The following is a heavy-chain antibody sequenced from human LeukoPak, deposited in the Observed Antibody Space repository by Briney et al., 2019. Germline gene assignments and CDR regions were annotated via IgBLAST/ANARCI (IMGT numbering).Heavy chain of an antibody. CDR1: GGTFSSYA. D-gene: IGHD3-3*01. V-gene: IGHV1-69*04. CDR3: ARDSHYDFWSGYYSFDY. CDR2: IIPILGIA. Sequence: PVKVSCKASGGTFSSYAISWVRQAPGQGLEWMGRIIPILGIANYAQKFQGRVTITADKSTSTAYMELSSLRSEDTAVYYCARDSHYDFWSGYYSFDYWGQGTLVTVSS. J-gene: IGHJ4*02.